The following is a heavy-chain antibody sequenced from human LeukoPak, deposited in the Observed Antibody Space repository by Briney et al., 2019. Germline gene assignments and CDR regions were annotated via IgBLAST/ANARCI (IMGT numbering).Heavy chain of an antibody. CDR2: INWNGGNI. CDR1: GFTFDDYG. D-gene: IGHD6-13*01. Sequence: GGSLRLSCAASGFTFDDYGMSWVRQAPGKGLEWVSGINWNGGNIGYADSVKGRFTISRDNAKNSLYLQMNSLRAEDTALYYCARAHSSSWFDYMDVWGKGTTVTVSS. CDR3: ARAHSSSWFDYMDV. J-gene: IGHJ6*03. V-gene: IGHV3-20*04.